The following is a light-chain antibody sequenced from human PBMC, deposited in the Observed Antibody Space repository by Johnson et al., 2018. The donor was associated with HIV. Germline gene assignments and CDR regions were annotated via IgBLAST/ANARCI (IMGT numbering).Light chain of an antibody. V-gene: IGLV1-51*02. CDR2: ESN. J-gene: IGLJ1*01. CDR1: SSSIGNNY. Sequence: QSVLTQPPSVSAAPGQKVTISCSGSSSSIGNNYVSWYQQLPGTAPKLLIYESNKRPSGIPDRFSGSKSGPSATLGITGLQTGDEADYYCGTWDDSLSALYVFGTGTKVTVL. CDR3: GTWDDSLSALYV.